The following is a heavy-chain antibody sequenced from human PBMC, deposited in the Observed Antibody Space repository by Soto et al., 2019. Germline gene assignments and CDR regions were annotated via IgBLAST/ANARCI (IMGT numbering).Heavy chain of an antibody. CDR3: TRQAHYYYYMDV. J-gene: IGHJ6*03. CDR2: IRSKAYGGTT. CDR1: GFTLCGYA. Sequence: GGSLRLSCTASGFTLCGYALSWFRPAPGKGLEWVGFIRSKAYGGTTEYAASVKGRFTISRDDSKSIAYLQMNSLKTEDTAVYYCTRQAHYYYYMDVWGKGTTVTVSS. V-gene: IGHV3-49*03.